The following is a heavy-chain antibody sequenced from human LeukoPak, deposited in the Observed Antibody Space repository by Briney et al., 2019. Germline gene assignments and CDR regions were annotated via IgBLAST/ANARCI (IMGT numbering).Heavy chain of an antibody. CDR1: GYTFTSYA. J-gene: IGHJ6*02. CDR3: ARTLGSLRFLEWLSRVNYYYYGMDV. CDR2: INTNTGNP. V-gene: IGHV7-4-1*02. Sequence: ASVKVSCKASGYTFTSYAMNWVRQAPGQGLEWMGWINTNTGNPTYAQGFTGRFVFSLDTSVSTAYLQIISLKAEDTAVYYCARTLGSLRFLEWLSRVNYYYYGMDVWGQGTTVTVSS. D-gene: IGHD3-3*01.